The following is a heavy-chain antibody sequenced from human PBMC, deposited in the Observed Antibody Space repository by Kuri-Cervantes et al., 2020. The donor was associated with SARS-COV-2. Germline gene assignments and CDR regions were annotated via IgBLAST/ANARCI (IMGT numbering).Heavy chain of an antibody. CDR3: AKESSAYAHGYYYMDV. J-gene: IGHJ6*03. CDR2: IRYDGSNK. Sequence: GESLKISCAASGFTFSSYAMHWVRQAPGKGLEWVAFIRYDGSNKYYADSVKGRFTISRDNSKNTLSLQVNSLRAEDTAVYYCAKESSAYAHGYYYMDVWGKGTTVTVSS. V-gene: IGHV3-30*02. CDR1: GFTFSSYA. D-gene: IGHD5-12*01.